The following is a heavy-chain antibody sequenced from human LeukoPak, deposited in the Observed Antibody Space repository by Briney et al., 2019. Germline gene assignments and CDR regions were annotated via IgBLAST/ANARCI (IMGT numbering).Heavy chain of an antibody. CDR3: AERIQYSSSSAYFDY. CDR1: GFTFSSHA. Sequence: QPGGSLRLSCAASGFTFSSHAMSWVRQAPGKGLEWVSAISDSGGSKFYADSVKGRFTISRDNSKNTLYLQMNSLRAEDTAIYYCAERIQYSSSSAYFDYWGQGTLVTVSS. CDR2: ISDSGGSK. V-gene: IGHV3-23*01. J-gene: IGHJ4*02. D-gene: IGHD6-6*01.